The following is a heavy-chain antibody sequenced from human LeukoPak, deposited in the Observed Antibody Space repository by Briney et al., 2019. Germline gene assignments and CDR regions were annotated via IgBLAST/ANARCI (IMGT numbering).Heavy chain of an antibody. J-gene: IGHJ6*03. V-gene: IGHV3-9*01. CDR1: GFTFDDYA. CDR2: FYWKSGRM. Sequence: GRSLRLSCAAAGFTFDDYAMHWVRQAPGKGLEWVSTFYWKSGRMVYADSVKGRFTISRENAKNSLYLQMNSVRDEDTALYYCAKDGQRRAVSVVTYMDVWGKGTTVTVSS. D-gene: IGHD6-19*01. CDR3: AKDGQRRAVSVVTYMDV.